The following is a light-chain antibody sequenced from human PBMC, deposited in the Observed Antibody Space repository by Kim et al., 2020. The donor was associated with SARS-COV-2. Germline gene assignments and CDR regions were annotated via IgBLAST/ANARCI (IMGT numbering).Light chain of an antibody. J-gene: IGLJ3*02. CDR3: QTWGTGIWV. V-gene: IGLV4-69*01. CDR2: VNSDGSH. Sequence: SVKLTCTLSSGQSNNAISWHQKQPGKGPRHLMKVNSDGSHSKGDGIPDRFSGSSSGAERYLTVSSLQSEDEADYYCQTWGTGIWVFGGGTRLTVL. CDR1: SGQSNNA.